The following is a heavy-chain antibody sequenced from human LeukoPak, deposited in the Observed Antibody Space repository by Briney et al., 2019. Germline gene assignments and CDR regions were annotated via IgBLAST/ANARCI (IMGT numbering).Heavy chain of an antibody. CDR1: GYTFTSFG. Sequence: ASVKVSCKASGYTFTSFGISWVRQAPGQGLEWMGWISAYNGNTNYAQKLQGRVTITTDTSTSTAYMELRSLRSDDTAVYYCARQGVLLWFGELKNWFDPWGQGTLVTVSS. J-gene: IGHJ5*02. CDR3: ARQGVLLWFGELKNWFDP. V-gene: IGHV1-18*01. CDR2: ISAYNGNT. D-gene: IGHD3-10*01.